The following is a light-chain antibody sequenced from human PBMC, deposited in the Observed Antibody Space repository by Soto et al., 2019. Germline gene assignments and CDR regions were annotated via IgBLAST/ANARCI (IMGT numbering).Light chain of an antibody. V-gene: IGLV2-14*01. CDR3: GSYTSASTPYV. CDR2: EVT. Sequence: QSALTQPASVSGSPGQSITVSCTGSSSDVGGHNYVSWYQHHPGKAPKLMIYEVTNRPSGVSNRFSGSKSGNTASLTISGLHAEDEADYYGGSYTSASTPYVFGTWTKLTVL. J-gene: IGLJ1*01. CDR1: SSDVGGHNY.